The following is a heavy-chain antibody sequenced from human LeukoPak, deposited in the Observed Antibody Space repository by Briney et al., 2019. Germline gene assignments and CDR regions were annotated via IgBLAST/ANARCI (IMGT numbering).Heavy chain of an antibody. Sequence: ASVKVSCKASGYTFTGYYLHWVRQAPGQGLEWMGWINPNSGGTNYAQKFQGRVTMTRDTSISTAYMELSRLRSDDTAVYCCARAKSIAAAHFDYWGQGTLVTISS. V-gene: IGHV1-2*02. CDR1: GYTFTGYY. CDR3: ARAKSIAAAHFDY. CDR2: INPNSGGT. J-gene: IGHJ4*02. D-gene: IGHD6-13*01.